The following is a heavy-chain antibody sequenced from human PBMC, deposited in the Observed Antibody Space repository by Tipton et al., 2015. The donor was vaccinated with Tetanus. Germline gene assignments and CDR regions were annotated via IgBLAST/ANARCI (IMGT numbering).Heavy chain of an antibody. CDR3: ARANNDYPKKGPFDY. J-gene: IGHJ4*02. CDR1: GGSVSRSSHY. Sequence: LRLSCTVSGGSVSRSSHYWTWIRQPPGKELEWVGYVYHSGSTNYHPSLKSRVTISVDTSKNQFSLNLRSVITADTAVYYCARANNDYPKKGPFDYWGQGILVTVSS. CDR2: VYHSGST. V-gene: IGHV4-61*01. D-gene: IGHD5-12*01.